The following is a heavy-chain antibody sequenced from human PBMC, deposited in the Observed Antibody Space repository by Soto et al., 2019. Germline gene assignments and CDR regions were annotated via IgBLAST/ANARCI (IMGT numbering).Heavy chain of an antibody. Sequence: SETLSLTCAVYGGSFSGYYWSWIRQPPGKGLEWIGEINHSGSTNYNPSLKSRVTITVDTSKNKFSLKLSSVTAADAAVYYCARGQSIAARFDYWGQGTLVTVSS. J-gene: IGHJ4*02. CDR2: INHSGST. CDR1: GGSFSGYY. V-gene: IGHV4-34*01. CDR3: ARGQSIAARFDY. D-gene: IGHD6-6*01.